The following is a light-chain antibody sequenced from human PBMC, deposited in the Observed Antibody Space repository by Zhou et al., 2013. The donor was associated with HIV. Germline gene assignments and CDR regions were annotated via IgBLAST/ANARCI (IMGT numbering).Light chain of an antibody. Sequence: QSVLTQPPSVSGAPGQRVTISCTGSSSNIGAGYDVHWYQQLPGTAPKLLIYNNNNRPSGVPGRFSGSKSGTSASLAITGLQAEDEADYYCQSYDISLSGVVFGGGTKLTVL. CDR1: SSNIGAGYD. J-gene: IGLJ2*01. CDR3: QSYDISLSGVV. CDR2: NNN. V-gene: IGLV1-40*01.